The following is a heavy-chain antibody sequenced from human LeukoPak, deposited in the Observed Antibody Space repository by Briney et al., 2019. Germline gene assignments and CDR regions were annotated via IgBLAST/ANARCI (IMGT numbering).Heavy chain of an antibody. CDR3: ARDLFDHPYDFWSGYPKPTPYYYYGMDV. CDR1: GYTFTSYG. Sequence: ASVKVSCKASGYTFTSYGISWVRQAPGQGLEWMGWISAYNGNTNYAQKLQGRVTMTTVTSTSTAYMELRSLRSDDTAVYYCARDLFDHPYDFWSGYPKPTPYYYYGMDVWGQGTTVTVSS. D-gene: IGHD3-3*01. J-gene: IGHJ6*02. V-gene: IGHV1-18*01. CDR2: ISAYNGNT.